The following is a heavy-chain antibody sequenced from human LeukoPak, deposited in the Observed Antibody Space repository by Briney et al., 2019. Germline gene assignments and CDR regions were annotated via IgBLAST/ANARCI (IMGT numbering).Heavy chain of an antibody. Sequence: GASVKVPCKASGYSFTDFGISWVRQAPGQGLEWMGWISAYNGDTNYAQKLQGRVTMTTDASTSTAYMELRSLRSDDTAVYYCARGDAEEVRFLEWLATSSQYYYYGMDVWGQGTTVTVSS. CDR1: GYSFTDFG. V-gene: IGHV1-18*01. CDR2: ISAYNGDT. D-gene: IGHD3-3*01. J-gene: IGHJ6*02. CDR3: ARGDAEEVRFLEWLATSSQYYYYGMDV.